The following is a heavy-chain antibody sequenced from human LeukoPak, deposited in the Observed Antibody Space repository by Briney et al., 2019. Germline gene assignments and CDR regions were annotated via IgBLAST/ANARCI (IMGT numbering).Heavy chain of an antibody. V-gene: IGHV3-23*01. CDR1: GFTLSSYA. Sequence: GGSLRLSCAASGFTLSSYAMGWVRQAPGKGLEWVSAISGSGGSTYYADSVKGRFTISRDNSKNTLYLQMNSLRAEDTAVYYCAKHRFGYCSSTSCSWNWFDPWGQGTLVTVSS. CDR3: AKHRFGYCSSTSCSWNWFDP. J-gene: IGHJ5*02. CDR2: ISGSGGST. D-gene: IGHD2-2*01.